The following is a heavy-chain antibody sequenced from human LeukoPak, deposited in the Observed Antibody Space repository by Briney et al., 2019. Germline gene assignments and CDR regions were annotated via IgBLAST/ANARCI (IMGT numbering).Heavy chain of an antibody. CDR1: GGSFSGYY. CDR3: ARRGLDVATIRPSLDY. J-gene: IGHJ4*02. D-gene: IGHD5-12*01. V-gene: IGHV4-34*01. Sequence: SETLSLTCAVYGGSFSGYYWSWIRQPPGKGLEWIGEINHSGSTNYNPSLKSRVTMSVDTSKNQFSLKLSSVTAAETAVYYRARRGLDVATIRPSLDYWGQGTLVTVSS. CDR2: INHSGST.